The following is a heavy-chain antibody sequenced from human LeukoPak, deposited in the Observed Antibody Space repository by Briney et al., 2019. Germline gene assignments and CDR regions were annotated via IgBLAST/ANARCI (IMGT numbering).Heavy chain of an antibody. Sequence: GGSLRLSCAASGFTFSTYWMNWVRQAPGKGLEWVANINQYGNEEYHVDSVKGRFTISRDNGKNSLYLEMNSLRAEDTAVYYCATGTEMDRGVIIDGHLDYWGQGTLVTASS. CDR1: GFTFSTYW. CDR2: INQYGNEE. CDR3: ATGTEMDRGVIIDGHLDY. J-gene: IGHJ4*02. V-gene: IGHV3-7*01. D-gene: IGHD3-10*01.